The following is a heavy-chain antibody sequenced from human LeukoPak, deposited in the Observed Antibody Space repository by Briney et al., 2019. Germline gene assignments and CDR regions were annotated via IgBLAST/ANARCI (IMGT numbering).Heavy chain of an antibody. CDR2: IRSKAYGGTT. V-gene: IGHV3-49*04. Sequence: PGRSLRLSCTASGFTFGDYAMSWVHQAPGKGLEWVGFIRSKAYGGTTEYAASVKGRFTISRDDSKSIAYLQMNSLKTEDTAVYYCTRMNYYYGMDVWGQGTTVTVSS. CDR1: GFTFGDYA. J-gene: IGHJ6*02. CDR3: TRMNYYYGMDV.